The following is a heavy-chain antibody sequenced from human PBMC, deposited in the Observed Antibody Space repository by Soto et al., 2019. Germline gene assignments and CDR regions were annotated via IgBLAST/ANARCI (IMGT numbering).Heavy chain of an antibody. CDR1: GFTFSSYD. D-gene: IGHD2-15*01. V-gene: IGHV3-23*01. J-gene: IGHJ6*03. CDR3: ARGPRYCSGYSCDYYMDV. CDR2: ISGSAATT. Sequence: EVQLLESGGGLVQPGGSLRLSCAASGFTFSSYDMSWVRQAPGKGLEWVSAISGSAATTFSADSVKARFTVSRDNSKNTLYLQMNSLRAEDTAVYYCARGPRYCSGYSCDYYMDVWGKGTTVTVSS.